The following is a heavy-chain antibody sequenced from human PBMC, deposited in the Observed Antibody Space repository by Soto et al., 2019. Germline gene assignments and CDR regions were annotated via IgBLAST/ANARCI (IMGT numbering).Heavy chain of an antibody. CDR2: LSSASTFI. D-gene: IGHD1-26*01. J-gene: IGHJ3*01. CDR3: ARVRSGTYNAFDL. V-gene: IGHV3-11*06. CDR1: GFTFSTFY. Sequence: QVQLVESGGGLVRPGGSLRLSCAASGFTFSTFYMNWVRQAPGKGLEWVSFLSSASTFISDADSVKGRFTISRDNSKKSLLLQLDSLRVEATAVYYCARVRSGTYNAFDLWGQGTVVTVSS.